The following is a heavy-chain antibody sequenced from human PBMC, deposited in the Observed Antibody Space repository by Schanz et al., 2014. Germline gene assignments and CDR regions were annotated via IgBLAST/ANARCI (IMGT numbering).Heavy chain of an antibody. CDR3: ARGRTFDY. CDR1: GYTFTSYS. CDR2: INPSGGST. Sequence: QVQLVQSGAEVKKPGASVRVSCKASGYTFTSYSIHWVRQAPGQRLEWMGWINPSGGSTTYAQKFQGRVTMTRDTSTSTVYMELSSLRSEDTAVYYCARGRTFDYWGQGTLVTVSS. V-gene: IGHV1-46*01. J-gene: IGHJ4*02.